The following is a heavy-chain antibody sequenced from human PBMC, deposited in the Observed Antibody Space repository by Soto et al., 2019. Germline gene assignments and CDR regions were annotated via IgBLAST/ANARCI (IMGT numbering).Heavy chain of an antibody. D-gene: IGHD1-1*01. CDR3: AREETKNDYYGMDV. J-gene: IGHJ6*02. V-gene: IGHV3-48*02. CDR2: ISSSSSTI. Sequence: GGSLRLSCAASGFTFSSYSMNWVRQAPGKGLEWVSYISSSSSTIYYADSVKGRFTISRDNAKNSLYLQMNSLRDEDTAVYYCAREETKNDYYGMDVWGQGTTVTVSS. CDR1: GFTFSSYS.